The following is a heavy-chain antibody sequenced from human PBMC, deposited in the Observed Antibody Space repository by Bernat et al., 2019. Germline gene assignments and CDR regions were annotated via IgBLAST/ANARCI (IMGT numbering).Heavy chain of an antibody. D-gene: IGHD3-9*01. CDR1: GGSISSYY. Sequence: QVQLQESGPGLVKPSETLSLTCTVSGGSISSYYWSWIRQPPGKGLEWIGYIYYSGSTNYNPSLKSRVTISVDTSKNQFSLKLSSVTAADTAVYYCAREGILTVYYYGMDVWGQGTTVTVSS. J-gene: IGHJ6*02. V-gene: IGHV4-59*01. CDR3: AREGILTVYYYGMDV. CDR2: IYYSGST.